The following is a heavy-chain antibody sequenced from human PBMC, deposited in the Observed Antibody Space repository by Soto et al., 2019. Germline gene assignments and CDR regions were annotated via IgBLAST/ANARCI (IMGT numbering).Heavy chain of an antibody. CDR3: ARMPLDTYIIYWSDL. Sequence: SETLSLTCSVSGDSVSSGDYYWSWIRQPPGKGLEWIGHVYFSGSTNYIPSLKSRLTMSVDTAKNQFSLKLNSVTAADTAVYYCARMPLDTYIIYWSDLWGQGTQVTVAS. V-gene: IGHV4-61*08. CDR1: GDSVSSGDYY. CDR2: VYFSGST. J-gene: IGHJ5*02. D-gene: IGHD2-2*01.